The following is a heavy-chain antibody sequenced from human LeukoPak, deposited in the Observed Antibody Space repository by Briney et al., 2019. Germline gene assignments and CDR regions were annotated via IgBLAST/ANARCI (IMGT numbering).Heavy chain of an antibody. Sequence: SETLSLTCAVYGGSFSGYYWSWIRQPPGKGLEWIGEINHSGSTNYNPSLKSRVTISVDTSKNQFSLKLSSVTAADTAVYYCARGLLGSYYYGMDVWGQGTTVTVSS. CDR3: ARGLLGSYYYGMDV. J-gene: IGHJ6*02. V-gene: IGHV4-34*01. D-gene: IGHD2-8*02. CDR1: GGSFSGYY. CDR2: INHSGST.